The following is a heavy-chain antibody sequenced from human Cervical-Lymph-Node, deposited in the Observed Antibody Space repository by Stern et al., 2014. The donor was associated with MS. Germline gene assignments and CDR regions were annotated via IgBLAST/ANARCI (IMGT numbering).Heavy chain of an antibody. Sequence: VQLVESGSELKKPGASVKVSCKASGYNLTTFAINWVRQAPGQGLEWMGWLNTKTGNPTFAQGFTGRFVFSVDASINTAYLQIISLKAEDSAVYYCATWGAGSSPPLFYWGQGTLVTVSS. CDR2: LNTKTGNP. CDR3: ATWGAGSSPPLFY. V-gene: IGHV7-4-1*02. CDR1: GYNLTTFA. J-gene: IGHJ4*02. D-gene: IGHD6-6*01.